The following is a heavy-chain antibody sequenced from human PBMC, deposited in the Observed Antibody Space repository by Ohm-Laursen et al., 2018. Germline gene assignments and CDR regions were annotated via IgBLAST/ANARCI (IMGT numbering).Heavy chain of an antibody. CDR3: AGRGY. V-gene: IGHV4-59*12. D-gene: IGHD1-26*01. CDR2: IYYSGST. J-gene: IGHJ4*02. Sequence: GTLSLTCTVSGGSISSYYWSWIRQPPGKGLEWIGYIYYSGSTNYNPSLKSRVTMSVDTSKNQFFLNLSSVTAADTAVYYCAGRGYWGQGTLVTVSS. CDR1: GGSISSYY.